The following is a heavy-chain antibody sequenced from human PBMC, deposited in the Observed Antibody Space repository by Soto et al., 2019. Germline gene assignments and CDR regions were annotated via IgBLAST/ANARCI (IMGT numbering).Heavy chain of an antibody. V-gene: IGHV3-23*01. J-gene: IGHJ4*02. Sequence: EVQLLESGGGLVQPGGSLRLSCAASGFTFSSYAMSWVRQAPGKGLEWVSAISGSGGSTYYADSVKGRFTISRDNSKNPLYLQMNSLGAEDTAVYYCAKDKRRFLEWLSLADYWGQGTLVTVSS. CDR1: GFTFSSYA. D-gene: IGHD3-3*01. CDR2: ISGSGGST. CDR3: AKDKRRFLEWLSLADY.